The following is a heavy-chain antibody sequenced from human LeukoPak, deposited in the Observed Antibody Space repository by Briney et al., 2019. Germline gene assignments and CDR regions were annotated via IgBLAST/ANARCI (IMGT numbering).Heavy chain of an antibody. D-gene: IGHD2-21*01. J-gene: IGHJ3*02. CDR3: ATLPGGAFDI. CDR1: GGSFSGYY. Sequence: SETLSLTCAVYGGSFSGYYWSWIRQPPGKGLEWIGEINHSGSTNYNPSLKSRVTISVDTSKNQFSLKLSSVTAADTAVYYRATLPGGAFDIWGQGTMVTVSS. V-gene: IGHV4-34*01. CDR2: INHSGST.